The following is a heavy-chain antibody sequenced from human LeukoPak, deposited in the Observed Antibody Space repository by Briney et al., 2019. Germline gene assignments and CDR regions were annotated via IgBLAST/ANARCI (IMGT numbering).Heavy chain of an antibody. CDR3: ARDTKYAFDN. CDR1: GFTFSSYS. J-gene: IGHJ4*02. D-gene: IGHD2-2*01. CDR2: IGISSGNT. Sequence: GGSLRLSCAASGFTFSSYSMNWVRQAPGKGLEWISYIGISSGNTKYADSVKGRFTISGDKAKNSLYLQMNSLRVEDTAVYYCARDTKYAFDNWGQGTLVTVSS. V-gene: IGHV3-48*01.